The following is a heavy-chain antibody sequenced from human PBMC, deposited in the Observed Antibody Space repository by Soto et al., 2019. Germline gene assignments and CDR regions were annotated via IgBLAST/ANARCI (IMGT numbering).Heavy chain of an antibody. D-gene: IGHD3-22*01. J-gene: IGHJ4*02. Sequence: SVKVSCKASGGTFSSYAISWVRQAPGQGLEWMGGIIPIFGTANYAQKFQGRVTITADESTSTAYMELSSLRSEDTAVYYCARDGLPNYYDSSGYYYRFDYWGQGTLVTVSS. CDR2: IIPIFGTA. CDR1: GGTFSSYA. CDR3: ARDGLPNYYDSSGYYYRFDY. V-gene: IGHV1-69*13.